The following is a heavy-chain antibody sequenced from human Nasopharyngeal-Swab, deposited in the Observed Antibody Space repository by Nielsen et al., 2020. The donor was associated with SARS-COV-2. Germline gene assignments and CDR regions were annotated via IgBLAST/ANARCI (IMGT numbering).Heavy chain of an antibody. CDR3: ARVDLALSNYFDY. J-gene: IGHJ4*02. V-gene: IGHV3-48*03. CDR1: GFTFSTYE. CDR2: ISGTASTI. Sequence: GESLKISCAASGFTFSTYEMNWVRPTPGKGLEWVSYISGTASTIYYADSVKGRFTISRDNAKNSLYLHMNSLTAEDTAIYYCARVDLALSNYFDYWGQGTLVTVSS. D-gene: IGHD3-10*01.